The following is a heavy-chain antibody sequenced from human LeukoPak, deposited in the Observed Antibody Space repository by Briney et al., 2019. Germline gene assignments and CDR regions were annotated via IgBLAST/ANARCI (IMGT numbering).Heavy chain of an antibody. D-gene: IGHD3-10*01. V-gene: IGHV4-38-2*02. CDR1: GYPISSGYY. CDR3: ARHNTMVRGVIRKSDEIWFDP. J-gene: IGHJ5*02. CDR2: IYHSGCT. Sequence: SETLSLTCSVSGYPISSGYYWGWIRQPPGNGLELIGRIYHSGCTYYNPTLKSRVTISVDTSKNQFYLKLSSVTAADTAVYYCARHNTMVRGVIRKSDEIWFDPWGQGTLVTVSS.